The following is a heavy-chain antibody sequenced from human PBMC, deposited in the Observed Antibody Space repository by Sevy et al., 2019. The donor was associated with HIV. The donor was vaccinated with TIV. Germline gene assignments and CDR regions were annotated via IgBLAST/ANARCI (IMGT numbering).Heavy chain of an antibody. CDR2: IYYSGST. J-gene: IGHJ6*03. CDR3: ARSILGYCSSTSCYETYYYYYMDV. Sequence: SETLSLTCTVSGGSISSYYWSWIRQPPGKGLEWIGYIYYSGSTNYNPSLKSRVTISVDTSKNQFSLKLSSVTAADTAVYYCARSILGYCSSTSCYETYYYYYMDVWGKVTTVTVSS. CDR1: GGSISSYY. D-gene: IGHD2-2*01. V-gene: IGHV4-59*01.